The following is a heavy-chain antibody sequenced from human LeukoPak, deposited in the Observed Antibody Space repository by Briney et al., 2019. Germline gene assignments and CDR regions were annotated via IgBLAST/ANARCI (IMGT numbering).Heavy chain of an antibody. J-gene: IGHJ5*02. Sequence: SETLSLTCAVYGGSFSGYYWSWIRQPPGKGLEWIGEINHSGSTDYNPSLKSRVTISVDTSKNQFSLKLSSVTAADTAVYYCARVGIVVVPAQMYNWFDPWGQGTLVTVSS. CDR1: GGSFSGYY. CDR3: ARVGIVVVPAQMYNWFDP. CDR2: INHSGST. V-gene: IGHV4-34*01. D-gene: IGHD2-2*01.